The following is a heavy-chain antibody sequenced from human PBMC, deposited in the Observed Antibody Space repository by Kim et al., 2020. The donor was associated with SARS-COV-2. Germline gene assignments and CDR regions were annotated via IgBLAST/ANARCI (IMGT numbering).Heavy chain of an antibody. CDR3: ARHEAPGDSGSYSDDYWFDP. V-gene: IGHV4-59*08. J-gene: IGHJ5*02. CDR1: GGSISSYY. CDR2: IYYSGST. Sequence: SETLSLTCTVSGGSISSYYWSWIRQPPGKGLEWIGYIYYSGSTNYNPSLKSRVTISVATSKNQFSLKLSSLTAADTAVYYCARHEAPGDSGSYSDDYWFDPWGQGTLVTVSS. D-gene: IGHD1-26*01.